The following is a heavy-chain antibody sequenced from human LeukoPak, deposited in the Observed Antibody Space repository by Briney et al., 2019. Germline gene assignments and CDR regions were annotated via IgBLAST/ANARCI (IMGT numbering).Heavy chain of an antibody. D-gene: IGHD5-18*01. CDR1: GGSISSGGYY. CDR3: ARFALGYGFDY. Sequence: SETLSLTCTVSGGSISSGGYYWSWIRQHPGTGLEWIGYIYYSGSTYYNPSLKSRVTISVDTSKNQFSLKLSSVTAADTAVYYCARFALGYGFDYWGQGTLVTVSS. V-gene: IGHV4-31*03. J-gene: IGHJ4*02. CDR2: IYYSGST.